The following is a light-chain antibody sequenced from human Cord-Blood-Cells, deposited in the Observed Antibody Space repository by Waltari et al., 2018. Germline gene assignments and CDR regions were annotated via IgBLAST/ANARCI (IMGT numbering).Light chain of an antibody. V-gene: IGLV2-14*01. CDR3: SSYTSSSSVV. Sequence: QSALTQPASVSRSPGQSIPISCTGTSSDVGGYHYVSWYQQHPRQAPNLMIYEVSKRPSGVSNRFSGSKSGNTASLTISGLQAGDEADYYCSSYTSSSSVVFGGGTKLTVL. CDR2: EVS. CDR1: SSDVGGYHY. J-gene: IGLJ2*01.